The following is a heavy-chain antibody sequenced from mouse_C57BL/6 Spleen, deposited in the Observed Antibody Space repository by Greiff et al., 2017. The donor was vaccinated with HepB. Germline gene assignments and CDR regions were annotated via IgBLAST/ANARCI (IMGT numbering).Heavy chain of an antibody. CDR3: ARQSSSYYGNYAWFAY. CDR2: ISSGGSYT. J-gene: IGHJ3*01. D-gene: IGHD2-1*01. CDR1: GFTFSSYG. V-gene: IGHV5-6*01. Sequence: EVKLVESGGDLVKPGGSLKLSCAASGFTFSSYGMSWVRQTPDKRLEWVATISSGGSYTYYPDRVKGRFTISRSKAKNTLYLQMSMLKSGDTAMYYCARQSSSYYGNYAWFAYWGQVTLVTVSA.